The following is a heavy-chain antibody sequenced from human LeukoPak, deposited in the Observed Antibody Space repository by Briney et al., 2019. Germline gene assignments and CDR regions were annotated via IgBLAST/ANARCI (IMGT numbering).Heavy chain of an antibody. J-gene: IGHJ4*02. CDR1: GGSFSGYY. V-gene: IGHV4-34*01. D-gene: IGHD5-18*01. Sequence: SETLSLTCAVYGGSFSGYYWSWIRQPPGKGQEWIGEINHSGSTNYNPSPKSRVTISVDTSKNQFSLNLSSVTAAATAVYYCARESRSRIQLWFPYWGQGTLVTVSS. CDR3: ARESRSRIQLWFPY. CDR2: INHSGST.